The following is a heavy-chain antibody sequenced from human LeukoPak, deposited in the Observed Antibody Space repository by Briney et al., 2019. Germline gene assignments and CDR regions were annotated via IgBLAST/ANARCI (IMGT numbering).Heavy chain of an antibody. CDR3: ERQAGCSSPYYYYYLDV. D-gene: IGHD6-13*01. V-gene: IGHV4-38-2*01. J-gene: IGHJ6*03. CDR2: MYHSGST. CDR1: GYSISSGYY. Sequence: PSETLSLTCAVSGYSISSGYYCGCFRQPPGKGLEWIGCMYHSGSTYYNPSLKSRVTISVDTSKNQFSLKLSSVTAADTAVYYSERQAGCSSPYYYYYLDVWGKGTTVTVSS.